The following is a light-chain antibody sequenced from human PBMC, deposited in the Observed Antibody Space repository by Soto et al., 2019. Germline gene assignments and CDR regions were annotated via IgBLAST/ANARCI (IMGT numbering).Light chain of an antibody. V-gene: IGLV2-8*01. CDR3: SSYAGSNNPVI. Sequence: QSALTQPPSASGSPGQSVTISCTGTSSDLGGYNYVSWYQQHPGKAPKFLIFEVSRRPSGVPDRFSGSKSGNTASLTVSGLQSDDDADYYCSSYAGSNNPVIFGGGTKLTVL. CDR2: EVS. J-gene: IGLJ2*01. CDR1: SSDLGGYNY.